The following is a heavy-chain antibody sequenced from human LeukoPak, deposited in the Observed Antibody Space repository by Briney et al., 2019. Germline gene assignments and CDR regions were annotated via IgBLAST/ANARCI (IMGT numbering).Heavy chain of an antibody. D-gene: IGHD6-13*01. Sequence: GASVKVSCKASGYTFTGFYMHWVRQAPGQGLEWTGWINPHSADTGYAQKFLGRVTMTRDMSISTIYLELTRLTSDDTALYYCARWDGYSSSPDYWGQGTLVTVSS. J-gene: IGHJ4*02. CDR2: INPHSADT. V-gene: IGHV1-2*02. CDR1: GYTFTGFY. CDR3: ARWDGYSSSPDY.